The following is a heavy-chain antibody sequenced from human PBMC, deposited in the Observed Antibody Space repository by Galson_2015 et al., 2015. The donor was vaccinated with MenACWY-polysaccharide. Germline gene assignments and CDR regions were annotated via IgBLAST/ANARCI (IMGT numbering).Heavy chain of an antibody. V-gene: IGHV1-8*01. J-gene: IGHJ4*01. D-gene: IGHD2/OR15-2a*01. CDR2: MDPNSGNT. CDR3: ARWTSRGNPDGYLDY. CDR1: GYNFNSYD. Sequence: SVKVSCKASGYNFNSYDISWERQATGQGLEWMGWMDPNSGNTGYAQKLQGRVTMTRDTSINTAYMELSSLTSEDTAVYCCARWTSRGNPDGYLDYWGHGTQVTVSS.